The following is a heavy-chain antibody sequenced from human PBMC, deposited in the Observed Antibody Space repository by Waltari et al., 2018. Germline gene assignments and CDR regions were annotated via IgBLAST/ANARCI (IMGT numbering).Heavy chain of an antibody. CDR2: ISYDGSNK. CDR3: AREDVATRVFDY. V-gene: IGHV3-30*01. D-gene: IGHD5-12*01. CDR1: GFTFSSYA. Sequence: QVQLVESGGGVVQPGRSLRLSCAASGFTFSSYAMHWVRQAPGKGLEGVAVISYDGSNKYYADSVKGRFTISRDNSKNTLYLQMNSLRAEDTAVYYCAREDVATRVFDYWGQGTLVTVSS. J-gene: IGHJ4*02.